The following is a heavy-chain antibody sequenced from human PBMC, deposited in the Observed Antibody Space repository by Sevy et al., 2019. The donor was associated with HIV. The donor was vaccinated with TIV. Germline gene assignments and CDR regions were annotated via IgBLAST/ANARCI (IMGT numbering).Heavy chain of an antibody. V-gene: IGHV3-15*01. D-gene: IGHD3-22*01. J-gene: IGHJ3*02. CDR2: IKSKTDGGTT. CDR3: TTDSSGYYYGDAFDI. Sequence: GGYLRLSCAASGFTFSNAWMSWVRQAPGKGLEWVGRIKSKTDGGTTDYAAPVKGRFTISRDDSKNTLYLQMNSLKTEDTAVYYCTTDSSGYYYGDAFDIWGQGTMVTVSS. CDR1: GFTFSNAW.